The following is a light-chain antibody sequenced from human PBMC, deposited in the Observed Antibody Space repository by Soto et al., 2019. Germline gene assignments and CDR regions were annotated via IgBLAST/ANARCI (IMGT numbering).Light chain of an antibody. Sequence: QSALTQPASVSGSPGQSITISCTGTSSDVEIYNLVSWYQQHPDKAPKLMISEVSKRPSGVSIRFSGSKSGNTASLTISGLQAEDEADYYCCSYAGSSTWVFGGGTKLTVL. CDR1: SSDVEIYNL. CDR3: CSYAGSSTWV. CDR2: EVS. J-gene: IGLJ3*02. V-gene: IGLV2-23*02.